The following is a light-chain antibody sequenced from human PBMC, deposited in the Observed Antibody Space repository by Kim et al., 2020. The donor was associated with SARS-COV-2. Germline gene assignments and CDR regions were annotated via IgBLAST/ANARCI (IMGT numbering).Light chain of an antibody. CDR1: SLRSYY. Sequence: VALGQTVRITCQGDSLRSYYATWYQQKPAQAPLVVIYGKNNRPSGIPDRFSGSSSGNTASLTITGTQAGDEADYYCNSRDSNDNVVFGGGTKLTVL. CDR3: NSRDSNDNVV. CDR2: GKN. J-gene: IGLJ2*01. V-gene: IGLV3-19*01.